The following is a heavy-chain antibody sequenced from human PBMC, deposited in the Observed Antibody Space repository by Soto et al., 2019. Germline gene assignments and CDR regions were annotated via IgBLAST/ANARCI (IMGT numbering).Heavy chain of an antibody. CDR3: AREYSSSWYYYYYGMDV. Sequence: TLSLTCTVSGDSISSGGYYWSWIRQHPGKGLEWIGYIYYSGSTYYNPSLKSRVTISVDTSKNQFSLKLSSVTAADTAVYYCAREYSSSWYYYYYGMDVWGQGTTVTVSS. D-gene: IGHD6-13*01. CDR2: IYYSGST. V-gene: IGHV4-31*03. CDR1: GDSISSGGYY. J-gene: IGHJ6*02.